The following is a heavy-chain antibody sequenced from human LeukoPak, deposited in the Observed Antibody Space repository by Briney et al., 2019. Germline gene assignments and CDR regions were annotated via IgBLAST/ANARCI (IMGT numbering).Heavy chain of an antibody. CDR1: GYAFTSYY. CDR3: ARDNRGQNAFDI. CDR2: INPSGGST. V-gene: IGHV1-46*01. Sequence: ASVKVSCKASGYAFTSYYMHWVRQAPGQGLEWMGIINPSGGSTRYAQRFQGRVTMTRDTSTSTVHMELSRLRSDDTAVYYCARDNRGQNAFDIWGQETMVTVSS. D-gene: IGHD1-14*01. J-gene: IGHJ3*02.